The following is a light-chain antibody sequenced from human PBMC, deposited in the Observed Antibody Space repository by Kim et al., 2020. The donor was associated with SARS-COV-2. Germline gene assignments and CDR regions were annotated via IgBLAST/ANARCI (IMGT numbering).Light chain of an antibody. CDR2: SNY. CDR3: AAWDDSLNGPV. Sequence: QSVLTQPPSASATPGQRVTISCSGSSSNIGSNSVNWYHLLPGTAPKLLIYSNYQRPSGVPDRFSGSKSGTSASLAISGLKSEDEADYYCAAWDDSLNGPVFGGGTKLTVL. J-gene: IGLJ2*01. CDR1: SSNIGSNS. V-gene: IGLV1-44*01.